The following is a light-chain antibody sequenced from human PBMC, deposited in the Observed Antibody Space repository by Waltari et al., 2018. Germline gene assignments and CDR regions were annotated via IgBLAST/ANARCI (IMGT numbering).Light chain of an antibody. Sequence: QSVLTQPPSASGPPGQTATISCSGSTSNLGSNTLHWYQQLPGPAPKPLTQSNTQRPSGVPDRFSGSKSGTSASLIISGLQSEDEAEYFCAAWDDSLKAVLFGGGTKLTVL. V-gene: IGLV1-44*01. CDR1: TSNLGSNT. CDR3: AAWDDSLKAVL. CDR2: SNT. J-gene: IGLJ2*01.